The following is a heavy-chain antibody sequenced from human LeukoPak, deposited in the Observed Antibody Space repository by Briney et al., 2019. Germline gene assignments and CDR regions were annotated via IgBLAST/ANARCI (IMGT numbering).Heavy chain of an antibody. D-gene: IGHD1-26*01. CDR1: GFTFSSYG. CDR2: ISYDGSNK. J-gene: IGHJ4*02. CDR3: AKDGGSYSGDYFDY. V-gene: IGHV3-30*18. Sequence: GGSLRLSCAASGFTFSSYGMHWVRQAPGKGLEWVAVISYDGSNKYYADSVKGRFTISRDNSKNTLYLQMNSLRAEDTAVYYCAKDGGSYSGDYFDYWGQGTLVTVSS.